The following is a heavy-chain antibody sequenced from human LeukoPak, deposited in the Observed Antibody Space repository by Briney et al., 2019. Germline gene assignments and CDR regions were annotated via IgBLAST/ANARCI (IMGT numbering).Heavy chain of an antibody. CDR2: IKTKPYGGTA. Sequence: GGSLRLSGSASGFTLGDYVMSWFRQAPGKGLEWVGFIKTKPYGGTAEYAASVKSRFTISRDDSKSIAYLQMNSLKTEDTATYYCTRVIFSSSWYPFDYWGQGTLVTVSS. D-gene: IGHD6-13*01. V-gene: IGHV3-49*03. CDR3: TRVIFSSSWYPFDY. J-gene: IGHJ4*02. CDR1: GFTLGDYV.